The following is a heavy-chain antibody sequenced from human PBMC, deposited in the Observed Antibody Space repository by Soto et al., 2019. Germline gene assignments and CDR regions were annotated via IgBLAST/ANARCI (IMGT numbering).Heavy chain of an antibody. V-gene: IGHV3-23*01. Sequence: EVQLLESGGGLVQPGGSLRLSCKASGFTFNNYGMTWVRQAPGKGLEWVSSLTGSGATTYYTESVKGRFSISRDNSKNTLYLQMSGLRAEDTAVYYCAKEMSKWPEATSLDYWGQGTLVTVSS. J-gene: IGHJ4*02. CDR2: LTGSGATT. CDR1: GFTFNNYG. D-gene: IGHD6-25*01. CDR3: AKEMSKWPEATSLDY.